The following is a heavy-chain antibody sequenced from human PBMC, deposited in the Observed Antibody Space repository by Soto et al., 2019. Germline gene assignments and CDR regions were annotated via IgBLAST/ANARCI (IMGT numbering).Heavy chain of an antibody. V-gene: IGHV4-30-2*01. J-gene: IGHJ4*02. CDR2: IYQRVST. D-gene: IGHD5-12*01. CDR1: GGSVSSGGYS. Sequence: QLQLPESGSGLVEPSQTLSLTCAVSGGSVSSGGYSWSWIRQPPGKGLERIGYIYQRVSTYYNTSLKSRSTIPVDRSKNQLSLKLSSVTAADTAVYYWSAGGGLPRYYWGQGTLVTVSS. CDR3: SAGGGLPRYY.